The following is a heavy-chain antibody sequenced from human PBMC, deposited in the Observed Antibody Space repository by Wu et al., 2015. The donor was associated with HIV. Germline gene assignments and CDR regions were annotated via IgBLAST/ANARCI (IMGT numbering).Heavy chain of an antibody. CDR1: GGTFSSYA. CDR2: IIPIFGTA. V-gene: IGHV1-69*13. D-gene: IGHD3-22*01. J-gene: IGHJ4*02. CDR3: ARAGGVEEYYDSSGYVYYFDY. Sequence: QVQLVQSGAEVKKPGSSVKVSCKASGGTFSSYAVSWVRQAPGQGLEWMGRIIPIFGTANYAQKFQGRVTITADESTSTAYMELSSLRSEDTAVYYCARAGGVEEYYDSSGYVYYFDYWGQGTLVTVSS.